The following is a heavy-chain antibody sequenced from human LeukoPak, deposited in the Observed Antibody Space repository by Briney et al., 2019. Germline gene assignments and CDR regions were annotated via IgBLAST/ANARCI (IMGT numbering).Heavy chain of an antibody. CDR3: ANLYGDSGLDY. D-gene: IGHD4-17*01. Sequence: PGGSLRLSCAASGFXFSSYGIHWVRRPPGKGLGWVAVISYDGINKYHADSVKGRFTISRDNCKNTLYLQMNSLRAEDTALYYCANLYGDSGLDYWGQGTLVTVSS. CDR2: ISYDGINK. V-gene: IGHV3-30*18. CDR1: GFXFSSYG. J-gene: IGHJ4*02.